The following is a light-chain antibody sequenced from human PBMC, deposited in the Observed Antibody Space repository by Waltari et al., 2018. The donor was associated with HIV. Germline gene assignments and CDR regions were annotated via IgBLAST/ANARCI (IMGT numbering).Light chain of an antibody. J-gene: IGLJ2*01. Sequence: QSALTQPASVSGSPGQSITISCDLNDNEYVSWYQRHPGKAPQFIIYEVTNRPPGLSHRFSGSKSGNTATLTISGLQPEDEADYFCTSYISGTSPVFGRGTRVTVL. CDR2: EVT. CDR1: DLNDNEY. V-gene: IGLV2-14*01. CDR3: TSYISGTSPV.